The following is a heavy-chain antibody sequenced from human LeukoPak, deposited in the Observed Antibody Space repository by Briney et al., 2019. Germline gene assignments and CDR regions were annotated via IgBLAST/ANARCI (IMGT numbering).Heavy chain of an antibody. Sequence: SETLSLTCTVSGGSLSSYYWSWIRQPAGKGLEWIGRIYTSGSTNYNPSLKSRVTMSVDTSKSQFSLKLSSVTAADTAVYYCARDSEDIVVVPAAMYNWFDPWGQGTLVTVSS. J-gene: IGHJ5*02. CDR3: ARDSEDIVVVPAAMYNWFDP. CDR1: GGSLSSYY. CDR2: IYTSGST. D-gene: IGHD2-2*01. V-gene: IGHV4-4*07.